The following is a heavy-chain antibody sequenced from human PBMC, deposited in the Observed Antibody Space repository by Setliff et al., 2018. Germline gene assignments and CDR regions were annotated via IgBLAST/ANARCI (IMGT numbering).Heavy chain of an antibody. V-gene: IGHV4-4*07. CDR1: GGSISSYY. CDR3: AREQWLDPPGYYYMDV. CDR2: IYIGGSA. J-gene: IGHJ6*03. Sequence: KTSETLSLTCTASGGSISSYYWSWTRQPPGKGLEWIGHIYIGGSANYNPSLKSRVTMSIDTSKNQFSLKLNSVTAADMAVYYCAREQWLDPPGYYYMDVWAKGTTVTVSS. D-gene: IGHD6-19*01.